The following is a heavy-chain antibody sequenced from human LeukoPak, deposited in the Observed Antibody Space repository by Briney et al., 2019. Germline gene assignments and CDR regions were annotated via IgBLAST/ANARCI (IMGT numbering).Heavy chain of an antibody. CDR3: ARGVLYSTDAFDI. CDR1: GFTFSSYS. D-gene: IGHD4-11*01. V-gene: IGHV3-21*01. CDR2: ISSSSSYI. Sequence: PGGSLRLSCAASGFTFSSYSMNWVRQAPGKGLEWVSSISSSSSYIYYADSVKGRFTISRDNAKNSLYLQMNSLRAEDTAVYYCARGVLYSTDAFDIWGQGTMVIVSS. J-gene: IGHJ3*02.